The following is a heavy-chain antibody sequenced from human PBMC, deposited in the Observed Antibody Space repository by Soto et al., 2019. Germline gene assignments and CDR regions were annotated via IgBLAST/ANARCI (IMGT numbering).Heavy chain of an antibody. J-gene: IGHJ3*02. D-gene: IGHD7-27*01. V-gene: IGHV1-2*04. Sequence: ASVKVSCKASGYTFTGYYMHWVRQAPGQGLEWMGWINPNSGGTNYAQKFQGWVTMTRDTSISTAYMELSRLRSDDTAVYYRARATGDRAFDIWGQGTMVTVSS. CDR2: INPNSGGT. CDR3: ARATGDRAFDI. CDR1: GYTFTGYY.